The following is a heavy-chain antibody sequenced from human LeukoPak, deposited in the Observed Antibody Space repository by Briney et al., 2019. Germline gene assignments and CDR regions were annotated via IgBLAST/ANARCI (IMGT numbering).Heavy chain of an antibody. Sequence: SETLSLTCTVSGDSISSSDHSWSWIRQPPGKGLEWIGYIYHSGSTNCNPSLKSRVTISVDTSKNQFSLNLSSVTAADTAVYYCARTYGSGSYYDFWGQGTLVTVSS. CDR2: IYHSGST. CDR1: GDSISSSDHS. CDR3: ARTYGSGSYYDF. D-gene: IGHD3-10*01. J-gene: IGHJ4*02. V-gene: IGHV4-61*05.